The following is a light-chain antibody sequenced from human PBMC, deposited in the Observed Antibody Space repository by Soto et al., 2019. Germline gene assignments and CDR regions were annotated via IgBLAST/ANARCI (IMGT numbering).Light chain of an antibody. CDR1: QSISSY. J-gene: IGKJ2*01. CDR2: AAS. V-gene: IGKV1-39*01. CDR3: QQTYSTPRT. Sequence: DIQMTQSPSSLSTSVGDRVTITCRASQSISSYLNWYQQKPGKAPKLLIYAASVLQSGVPSKFSGSGSGTEFTLTIISLQPEDFAYYYCQQTYSTPRTFGQGTKLQIK.